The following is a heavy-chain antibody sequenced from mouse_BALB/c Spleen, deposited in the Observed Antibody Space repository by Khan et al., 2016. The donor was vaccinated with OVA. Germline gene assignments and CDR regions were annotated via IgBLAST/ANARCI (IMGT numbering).Heavy chain of an antibody. V-gene: IGHV1-4*01. J-gene: IGHJ3*01. D-gene: IGHD1-1*01. CDR2: INPSNGYT. CDR3: VRDCAYYESAAWFAY. Sequence: QVQLKQSGAELARPGASVKMSCKASGYTFTSYTINWIKLRPGQGLEWIGYINPSNGYTNYNQKFKDKATLTADKSSNTAYMQLSSLTSDDSAVYNCVRDCAYYESAAWFAYWGLGTLVTVSA. CDR1: GYTFTSYT.